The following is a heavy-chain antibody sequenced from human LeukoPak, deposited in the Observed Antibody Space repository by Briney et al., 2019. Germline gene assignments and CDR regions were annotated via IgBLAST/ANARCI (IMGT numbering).Heavy chain of an antibody. CDR2: IYYSGST. CDR1: SGSINSYY. CDR3: ARDGCSSTSCYFDY. Sequence: PSETLSLTCTVSSGSINSYYWSWIRQPPGKGLEWIGCIYYSGSTNYNTSLKSRVTISVDTSKNQFSLKLNSVTAADTAVYYCARDGCSSTSCYFDYWGQGTLVTVSS. D-gene: IGHD2-2*01. J-gene: IGHJ4*02. V-gene: IGHV4-59*01.